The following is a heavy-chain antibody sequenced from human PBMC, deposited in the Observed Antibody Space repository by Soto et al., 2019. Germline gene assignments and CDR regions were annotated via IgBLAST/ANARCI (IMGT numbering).Heavy chain of an antibody. CDR3: ARGYSNYND. Sequence: XETLSLPGTVSGGSISSYYWSWIRQPPGKGLEWIGYIYYSGSTNYNPSLKSRVTISVDTSKNQFSLKLSSVTAADTAVYYCARGYSNYNDWGQGTLVTVSS. V-gene: IGHV4-59*01. CDR1: GGSISSYY. CDR2: IYYSGST. D-gene: IGHD4-4*01. J-gene: IGHJ4*02.